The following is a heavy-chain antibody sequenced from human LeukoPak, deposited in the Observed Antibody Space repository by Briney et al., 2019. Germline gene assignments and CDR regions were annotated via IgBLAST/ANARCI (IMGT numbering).Heavy chain of an antibody. CDR1: GFTFSSYS. V-gene: IGHV3-21*04. D-gene: IGHD2-2*01. J-gene: IGHJ6*03. CDR3: ATEKHPGSSTSFYYMDV. CDR2: ISSSSSYI. Sequence: PGGSLRLSCAASGFTFSSYSMNWVRQAPGKGLEWVSSISSSSSYIYYADSVKGRFTISRDNAKNSLYLQMNSLRAEDTAVYYCATEKHPGSSTSFYYMDVWGKGTTVTISS.